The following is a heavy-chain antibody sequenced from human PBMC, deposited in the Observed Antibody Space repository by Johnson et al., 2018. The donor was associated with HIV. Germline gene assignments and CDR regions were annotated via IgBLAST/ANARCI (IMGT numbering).Heavy chain of an antibody. CDR1: GFTFSSYG. D-gene: IGHD5-18*01. CDR2: IRYDGSNK. Sequence: QVKLVESGGGVVQPGGSLRLSCAASGFTFSSYGMHWVRQAPGKGLEWVAFIRYDGSNKYYADSVKGRFTISRDNSKNTLYLQMNSLRAEDTAVYYCAREVAIGYSYGYLIGAFDIWGQGTMVTVSS. J-gene: IGHJ3*02. V-gene: IGHV3-30*02. CDR3: AREVAIGYSYGYLIGAFDI.